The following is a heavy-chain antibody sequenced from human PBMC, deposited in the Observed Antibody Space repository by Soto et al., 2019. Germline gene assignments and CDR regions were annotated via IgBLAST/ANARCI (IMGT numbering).Heavy chain of an antibody. CDR2: INVAKGKT. CDR1: GYTFTSYA. J-gene: IGHJ4*02. Sequence: ASVKVSCKASGYTFTSYAMHWVRQAPGQRLEWMGWINVAKGKTAYSQKFRDRVTFIRDTSASTVYMEVRNLRSEDTAVYYCARDGYCTGGDCYYVHWGLGTLVTVSS. V-gene: IGHV1-3*01. CDR3: ARDGYCTGGDCYYVH. D-gene: IGHD2-8*02.